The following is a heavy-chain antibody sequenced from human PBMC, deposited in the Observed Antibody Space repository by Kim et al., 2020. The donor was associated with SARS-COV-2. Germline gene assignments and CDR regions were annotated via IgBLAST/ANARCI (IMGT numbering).Heavy chain of an antibody. CDR3: ARGGARYCSGGSCYQTLLRENPFYYYGMDV. J-gene: IGHJ6*02. Sequence: SETLSLTCAVYGGSFSGYYWSWIRQPPGKGLEWIGEINHSGSTNYNPSLKSRVTISVDTSKNQFSLKLSSVTAADTAVYYCARGGARYCSGGSCYQTLLRENPFYYYGMDVWGQGTTVTVSS. D-gene: IGHD2-15*01. V-gene: IGHV4-34*01. CDR1: GGSFSGYY. CDR2: INHSGST.